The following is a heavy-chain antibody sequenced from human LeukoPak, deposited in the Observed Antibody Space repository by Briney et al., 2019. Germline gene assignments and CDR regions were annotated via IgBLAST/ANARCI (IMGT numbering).Heavy chain of an antibody. CDR1: GGSLSSSSYY. Sequence: SETLSLTCTVSGGSLSSSSYYWGWIRQPPGKGLEWIGTIYYSGSTYYNPSLKSRVTISVDTSKNQFSLKLRSVTAADTAVYYCANLPSSSGYSAFNIWGQGTMVTVSS. J-gene: IGHJ3*02. CDR3: ANLPSSSGYSAFNI. CDR2: IYYSGST. V-gene: IGHV4-39*01. D-gene: IGHD3-22*01.